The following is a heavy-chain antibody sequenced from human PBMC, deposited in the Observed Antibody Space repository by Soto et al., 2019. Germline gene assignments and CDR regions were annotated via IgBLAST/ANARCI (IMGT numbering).Heavy chain of an antibody. J-gene: IGHJ5*02. Sequence: EVQLVESGGGLVKPGGSLRLSCAASGFTFSSYSMNWVRQAPGKGLEWVSSISSSSSYIYYADSVKGRFTISRDNAKNSLYLQMNSLRAEDTAVYYCARGLFFGGPSSWYDPWGQGTLVTVSS. D-gene: IGHD3-3*01. CDR3: ARGLFFGGPSSWYDP. V-gene: IGHV3-21*01. CDR1: GFTFSSYS. CDR2: ISSSSSYI.